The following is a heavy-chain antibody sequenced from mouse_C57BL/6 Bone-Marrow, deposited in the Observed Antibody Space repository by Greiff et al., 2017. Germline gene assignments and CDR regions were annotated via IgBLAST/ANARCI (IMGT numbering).Heavy chain of an antibody. CDR2: ISSGGSYT. V-gene: IGHV5-6*01. CDR3: AGGGITLYYAMDY. D-gene: IGHD2-4*01. CDR1: GFTFSSYG. Sequence: EVKLLESGGDLVKPGGSLKLSCAASGFTFSSYGMSWVRQTPDKRLEWVATISSGGSYTYYPDSVKGRFTISRDNAKNTLYLHMSSLKSEDTAMYYCAGGGITLYYAMDYWGQGTSVTVSS. J-gene: IGHJ4*01.